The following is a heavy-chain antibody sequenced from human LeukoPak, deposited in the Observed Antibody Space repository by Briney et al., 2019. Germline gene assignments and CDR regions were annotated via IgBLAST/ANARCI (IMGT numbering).Heavy chain of an antibody. CDR2: INPAGSET. D-gene: IGHD2-15*01. CDR3: ARFGYVAAVDV. CDR1: GFTVSSRA. J-gene: IGHJ4*02. Sequence: GMSLRLSCAASGFTVSSRAMHWVRQAPGTGLEWVANINPAGSETYYVDPVKGRFSISRDNAKNLVYLQMNSLRAEDTAVYHCARFGYVAAVDVWGQGTPVTVSS. V-gene: IGHV3-7*01.